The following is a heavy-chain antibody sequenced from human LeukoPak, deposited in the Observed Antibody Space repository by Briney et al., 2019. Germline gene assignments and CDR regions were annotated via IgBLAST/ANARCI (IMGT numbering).Heavy chain of an antibody. D-gene: IGHD2-15*01. CDR1: GGSFSGYC. V-gene: IGHV4-34*01. CDR2: INHSGST. CDR3: ARGRYCSGGSCYFDY. Sequence: SETLSLTCAVYGGSFSGYCWSWIRQPPGKGLEWIGEINHSGSTNYNPSLKSRVTISVDTSKNQFSLKLSSVTAADTAVYYCARGRYCSGGSCYFDYWGQGTLVTVSS. J-gene: IGHJ4*02.